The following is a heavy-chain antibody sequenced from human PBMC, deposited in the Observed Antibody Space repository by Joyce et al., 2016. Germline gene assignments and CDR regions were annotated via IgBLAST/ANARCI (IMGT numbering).Heavy chain of an antibody. D-gene: IGHD6-19*01. CDR3: AREVSNGWYYFDL. V-gene: IGHV3-21*02. CDR1: GFLFNTFP. Sequence: EVQLVESGGGLVKPGGSLRLSCTASGFLFNTFPMNWVRQAPGKGLEWVSSITSGNTYIHYTDSVKCRFTISRDNAKNSLYLQMNSLRDEDTAVYFCAREVSNGWYYFDLWGPGTPVTVSS. CDR2: ITSGNTYI. J-gene: IGHJ4*02.